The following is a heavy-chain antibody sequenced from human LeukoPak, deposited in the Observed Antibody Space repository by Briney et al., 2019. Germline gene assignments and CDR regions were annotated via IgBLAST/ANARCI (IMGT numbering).Heavy chain of an antibody. J-gene: IGHJ4*02. CDR3: ARRGYCSSTSCYNGYYFDC. D-gene: IGHD2-2*02. V-gene: IGHV4-39*01. Sequence: PSETLSLTCTVYAGSISSSSYYWGWIRQPPGKGLEWVGSIYYSGSTYYNPSLKSRVTISVDTSKNQFSLKLNSVTAADTAVYYCARRGYCSSTSCYNGYYFDCWGQGTLVTVSS. CDR2: IYYSGST. CDR1: AGSISSSSYY.